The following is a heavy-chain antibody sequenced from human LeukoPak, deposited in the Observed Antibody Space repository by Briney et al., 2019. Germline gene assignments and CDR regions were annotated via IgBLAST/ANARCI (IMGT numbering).Heavy chain of an antibody. Sequence: PSETLSLTCTVSGGSITNHYWSWIRQPPGKGLEWIGYIYYSGSTNYNPSLKSRVTMSVDTSKKQFSLDLSSVTAADTAVYYCARGQWPNPHAFDIWGQGTMVTVSS. V-gene: IGHV4-59*11. D-gene: IGHD6-19*01. CDR1: GGSITNHY. CDR3: ARGQWPNPHAFDI. J-gene: IGHJ3*02. CDR2: IYYSGST.